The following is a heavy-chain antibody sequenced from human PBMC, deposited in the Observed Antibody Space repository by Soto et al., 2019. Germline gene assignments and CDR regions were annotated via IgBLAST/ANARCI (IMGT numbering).Heavy chain of an antibody. Sequence: LRLSCAASGFTFSSYAMSWARQAPGKGLEWVSAISGSGGSTYYADSVKGRFTISRDNSKNTLYLQMNSLRAEDTAVYYCAKDEIAAAGSPLHYWGQGTLVTVSS. CDR2: ISGSGGST. CDR1: GFTFSSYA. D-gene: IGHD6-13*01. J-gene: IGHJ4*02. CDR3: AKDEIAAAGSPLHY. V-gene: IGHV3-23*01.